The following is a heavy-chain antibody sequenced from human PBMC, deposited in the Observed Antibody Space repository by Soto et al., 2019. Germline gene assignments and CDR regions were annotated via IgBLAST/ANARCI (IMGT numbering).Heavy chain of an antibody. D-gene: IGHD6-13*01. CDR1: GFTFSSYA. Sequence: EVQLLESGGGLVQPRGSLRRSCTASGFTFSSYAMSWVRQAPGTGLEWVSAISGSGGSTDYAASVKGRFTISRDNSTNTLYLQTNSLTAEDTAVDYCAKEPRLAAAPNWFAPWGQGTLVTVSS. CDR2: ISGSGGST. CDR3: AKEPRLAAAPNWFAP. V-gene: IGHV3-23*01. J-gene: IGHJ5*02.